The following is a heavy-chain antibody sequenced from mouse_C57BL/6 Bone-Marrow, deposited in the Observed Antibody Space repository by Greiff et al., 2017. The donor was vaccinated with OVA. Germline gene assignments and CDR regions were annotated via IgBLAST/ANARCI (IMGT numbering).Heavy chain of an antibody. Sequence: EVKLQESGPGLVKPSQSLSLTCSVTGYSITSGYYWNWIRQFPGNKLEWMGYISYDGSNNYNPSLKNRISITRDTSKNQFFLKLNSVTTEDTATYYCARASLHITTVVAPDYWGQGTTLTVSS. CDR3: ARASLHITTVVAPDY. V-gene: IGHV3-6*01. CDR2: ISYDGSN. CDR1: GYSITSGYY. D-gene: IGHD1-1*01. J-gene: IGHJ2*01.